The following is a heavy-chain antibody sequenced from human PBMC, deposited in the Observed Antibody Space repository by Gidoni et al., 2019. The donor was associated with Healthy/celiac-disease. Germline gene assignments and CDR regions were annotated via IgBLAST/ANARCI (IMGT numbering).Heavy chain of an antibody. J-gene: IGHJ5*02. V-gene: IGHV4-39*01. Sequence: QLQLQESGPGLVKPSETLSLTCTVSGGSISRSSYYWGWVRQPPGKGLEWIGSIYYSGSTYYNPSLKSRVTISVDTSKNQFSLKLSSVTAADTAVYYCARPRRSSGWYGWFDPWGQGTLVTVSS. CDR2: IYYSGST. CDR1: GGSISRSSYY. CDR3: ARPRRSSGWYGWFDP. D-gene: IGHD6-19*01.